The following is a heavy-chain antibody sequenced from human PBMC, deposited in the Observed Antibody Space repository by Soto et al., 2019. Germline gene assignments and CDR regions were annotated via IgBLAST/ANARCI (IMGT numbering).Heavy chain of an antibody. D-gene: IGHD4-17*01. CDR2: IRSKANNYAT. J-gene: IGHJ4*02. CDR3: ITPFADYVSLLAF. Sequence: GGSLRLSCAASGFTFRDSSIHWVRQASGEGLEWVGLIRSKANNYATVYGESVRGRFTISRDDSKNTAYLQMNSLKTEDTAMYYCITPFADYVSLLAFWGQGTLVTVSS. CDR1: GFTFRDSS. V-gene: IGHV3-73*01.